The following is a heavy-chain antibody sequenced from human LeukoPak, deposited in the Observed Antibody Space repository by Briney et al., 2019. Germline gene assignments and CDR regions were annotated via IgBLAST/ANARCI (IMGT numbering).Heavy chain of an antibody. V-gene: IGHV3-53*05. CDR2: IYSGGST. D-gene: IGHD6-19*01. J-gene: IGHJ4*02. Sequence: GGSLRLSCAASGFTVSSNYMSWVRQAPGKGLEWVSVIYSGGSTYYADSVKGRFTISRDNSKNTLYLQVNSLRAEDTAVYYCARDLSGWWSFAYWGQGTLVTVSS. CDR3: ARDLSGWWSFAY. CDR1: GFTVSSNY.